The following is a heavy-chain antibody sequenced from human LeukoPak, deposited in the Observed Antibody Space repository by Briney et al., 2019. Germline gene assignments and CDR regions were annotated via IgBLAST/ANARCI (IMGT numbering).Heavy chain of an antibody. CDR3: ASQQQLVLLDWFDP. D-gene: IGHD6-13*01. CDR2: IYYSGST. J-gene: IGHJ5*02. V-gene: IGHV4-39*01. Sequence: SETLSLTCTVSGGSISSSSYYWGWIRQPPGKGLEWIGSIYYSGSTYYNPSLKSRVTISVDTSKNQFSLKLSSVTTADTAVYYCASQQQLVLLDWFDPWGQGTLVTVSS. CDR1: GGSISSSSYY.